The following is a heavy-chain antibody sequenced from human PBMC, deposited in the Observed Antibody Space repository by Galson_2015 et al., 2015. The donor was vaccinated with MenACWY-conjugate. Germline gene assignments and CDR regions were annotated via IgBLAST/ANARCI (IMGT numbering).Heavy chain of an antibody. CDR2: IDPRDSSV. V-gene: IGHV5-10-1*01. CDR3: ARSEYCGSDCYFKY. J-gene: IGHJ4*02. CDR1: GYSFTSYW. Sequence: QSGAEVKKPGESLRISCKGSGYSFTSYWITWVRQMPGKGLEWMGRIDPRDSSVNYSPSFQGHVTFAANKSISTAYLNLNFVKASDTAMYYCARSEYCGSDCYFKYWGQGPLVTVSA. D-gene: IGHD2-21*02.